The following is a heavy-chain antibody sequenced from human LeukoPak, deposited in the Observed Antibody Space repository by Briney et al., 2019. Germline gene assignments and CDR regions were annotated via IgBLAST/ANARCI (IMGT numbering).Heavy chain of an antibody. CDR2: ISYDGSNK. Sequence: GGSLRLSCAASGFTFSSYGMPWVRQAPGKGLEWVAVISYDGSNKYYADSVKGRFTISRDNSKNTLYLQMNSLRAEDTAVYYCARGRDCSGGSCRFDYWGQGTLVTVSS. CDR1: GFTFSSYG. D-gene: IGHD2-15*01. J-gene: IGHJ4*02. V-gene: IGHV3-30*03. CDR3: ARGRDCSGGSCRFDY.